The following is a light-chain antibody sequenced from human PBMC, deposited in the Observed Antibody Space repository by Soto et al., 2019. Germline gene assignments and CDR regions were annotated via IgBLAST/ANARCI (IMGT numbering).Light chain of an antibody. V-gene: IGKV3-15*01. CDR3: QQYNNWPWT. CDR2: GAS. J-gene: IGKJ1*01. Sequence: EIGMTQSPATLSVSPGERATLSCRASQSININLAWYQQKPGQAPRLLIYGASTRAPGFPARFSGSGSGTDFTLTISSLQSEDFAVYYCQQYNNWPWTFGQGTKVDIK. CDR1: QSININ.